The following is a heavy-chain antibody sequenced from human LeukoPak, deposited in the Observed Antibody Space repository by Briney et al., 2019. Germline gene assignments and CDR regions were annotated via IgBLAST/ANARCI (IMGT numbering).Heavy chain of an antibody. V-gene: IGHV3-21*04. D-gene: IGHD6-19*01. CDR1: GFTFSSYN. J-gene: IGHJ4*02. Sequence: PGGSLRLSCAASGFTFSSYNMNWVRQAPGKGLEWVSSISTSSVYIYYADSVKGRFTISRDNARNSLYLQMNSLRAEDTAVYYCARSGGWYFDYWGQGTLVTVSS. CDR3: ARSGGWYFDY. CDR2: ISTSSVYI.